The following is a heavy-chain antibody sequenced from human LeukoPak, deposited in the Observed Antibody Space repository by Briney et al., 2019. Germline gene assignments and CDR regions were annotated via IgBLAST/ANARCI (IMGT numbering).Heavy chain of an antibody. CDR3: ARDGSGPYYYYYMDV. CDR2: IYTSGST. D-gene: IGHD6-19*01. J-gene: IGHJ6*03. CDR1: GGSISSGSYY. V-gene: IGHV4-61*02. Sequence: SETLSLTCTVSGGSISSGSYYWSWIRQPAGKGLEWIGRIYTSGSTNYNPSLKSRVTISVDTSKNQFSLKLSSVTAADTAVYYCARDGSGPYYYYYMDVWGKGTTVTVSS.